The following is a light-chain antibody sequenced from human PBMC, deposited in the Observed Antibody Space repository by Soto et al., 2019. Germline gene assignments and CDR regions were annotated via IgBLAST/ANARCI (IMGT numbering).Light chain of an antibody. CDR2: KAS. CDR3: QQYNGYGR. Sequence: GDRVTITCRASQNINSWLAWYQQKPGKAPKLLIHKASSLQSGVPSRFSGSGSRTEFTLTISSLDPDDIATYYCQQYNGYGRFGQGTKVDIK. J-gene: IGKJ1*01. CDR1: QNINSW. V-gene: IGKV1-5*03.